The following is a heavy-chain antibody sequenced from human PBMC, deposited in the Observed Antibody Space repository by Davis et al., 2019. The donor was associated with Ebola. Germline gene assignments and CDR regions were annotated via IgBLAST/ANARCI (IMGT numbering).Heavy chain of an antibody. J-gene: IGHJ3*02. V-gene: IGHV1-24*01. CDR1: GYTLSELS. D-gene: IGHD2-15*01. CDR2: FDPEDAEA. CDR3: AAGGLGGGLDI. Sequence: AASVKVSCKVSGYTLSELSIHWVRQAPGKGLEWMGYFDPEDAEALYAQNFQDRVTMTEDTSTDTAYMELGSLRSEDTAVYYCAAGGLGGGLDIWGHGTMVTVSS.